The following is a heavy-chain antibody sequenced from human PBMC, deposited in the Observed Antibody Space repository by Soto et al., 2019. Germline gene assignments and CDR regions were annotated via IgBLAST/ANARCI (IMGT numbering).Heavy chain of an antibody. Sequence: QVQLVQSGAEVKKPGASVKVSCKASGYTFSSYDINWVRQATGQGLEWMGWMNPNTDNTGYAQNFQGRLTVTWNTSISTAYMELSSLRSEDTALYYCARGPSVDYYGPGYVLDYGLDVWGQGTTVTVSS. CDR1: GYTFSSYD. CDR3: ARGPSVDYYGPGYVLDYGLDV. D-gene: IGHD3-10*01. V-gene: IGHV1-8*01. CDR2: MNPNTDNT. J-gene: IGHJ6*02.